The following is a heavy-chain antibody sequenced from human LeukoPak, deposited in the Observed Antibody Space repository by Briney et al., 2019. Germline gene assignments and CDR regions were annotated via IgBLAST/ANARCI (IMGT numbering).Heavy chain of an antibody. CDR3: VRAREYCSGGSCPTLGFDI. CDR2: IYSGGST. CDR1: GFTVSSNY. J-gene: IGHJ3*02. D-gene: IGHD2-15*01. V-gene: IGHV3-66*01. Sequence: GGSLRLSCAASGFTVSSNYMSWVRQAPGKGLEWVSVIYSGGSTYYADSVKGRFTISRDNSKNTLYLQMNSLRAEDTAVYYCVRAREYCSGGSCPTLGFDIWGQGTMVTVSS.